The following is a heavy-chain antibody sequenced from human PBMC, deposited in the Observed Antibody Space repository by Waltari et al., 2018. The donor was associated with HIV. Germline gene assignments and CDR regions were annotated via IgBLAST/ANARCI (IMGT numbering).Heavy chain of an antibody. CDR1: GFTFTRYS. V-gene: IGHV3-21*01. CDR2: ISGIGTYT. Sequence: VLLVESGGGLVKPGGSLRLSCVASGFTFTRYSMTWVRQAPGKGLEWVASISGIGTYTYYADSLKGRLIISRDDAANSLYLQMNSLRAEDTAVYYCARFGAGAGNYFFDYWGQGTLVTVSS. D-gene: IGHD3-16*01. J-gene: IGHJ4*02. CDR3: ARFGAGAGNYFFDY.